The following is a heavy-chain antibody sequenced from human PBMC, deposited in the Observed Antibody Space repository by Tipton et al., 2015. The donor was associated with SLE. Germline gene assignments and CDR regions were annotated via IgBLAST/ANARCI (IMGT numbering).Heavy chain of an antibody. V-gene: IGHV4-30-2*03. CDR3: AREGGGSFL. CDR1: GGSISSGGYS. D-gene: IGHD1-26*01. Sequence: TLSLTCAVSGGSISSGGYSWSWIRQPPGKGLEWIGTIYYTGSTYFHPSLKSRVTLFLDTSKNQFSLKLTSVTAADTAVYFCAREGGGSFLWGQGTLVTVSS. CDR2: IYYTGST. J-gene: IGHJ4*02.